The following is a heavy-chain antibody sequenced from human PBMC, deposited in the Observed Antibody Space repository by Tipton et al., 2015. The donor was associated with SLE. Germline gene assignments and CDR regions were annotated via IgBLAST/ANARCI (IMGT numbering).Heavy chain of an antibody. J-gene: IGHJ3*02. D-gene: IGHD3-22*01. CDR3: AKDIRIYYDSSPDAFDI. CDR2: ISWNSGSI. Sequence: RSLRLSCAASGFTFDDYAMHWVRQAPGKGLEWVSGISWNSGSIGYADSVKGRFTISRDNAKNSLYLQMNSLRAEDTALYYCAKDIRIYYDSSPDAFDIWGQGTMVTVSS. CDR1: GFTFDDYA. V-gene: IGHV3-9*01.